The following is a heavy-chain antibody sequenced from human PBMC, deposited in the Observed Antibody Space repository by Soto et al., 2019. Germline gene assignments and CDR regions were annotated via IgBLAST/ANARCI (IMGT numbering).Heavy chain of an antibody. CDR2: IIPIFGTA. D-gene: IGHD2-2*01. Sequence: SVKVSCKASGGTFSSYAISWVRQAPGQGLEWMGGIIPIFGTANYAQKFQGRVMITADKSTSTAYMELSSLRSEDTAVYYCARGVLIVVVPAATNWFDPWGQGTLVTVSS. V-gene: IGHV1-69*06. J-gene: IGHJ5*02. CDR1: GGTFSSYA. CDR3: ARGVLIVVVPAATNWFDP.